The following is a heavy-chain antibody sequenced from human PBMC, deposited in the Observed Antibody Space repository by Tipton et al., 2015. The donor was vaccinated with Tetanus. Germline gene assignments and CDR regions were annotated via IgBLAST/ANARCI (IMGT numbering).Heavy chain of an antibody. CDR3: AREADCSGGSCFSGDFDN. J-gene: IGHJ4*02. Sequence: AASGFIFSSYGIHCVRQAPGKGLEWVAVSWYDGTDTYYADSVKGRFTLSRDNSKNTLYLQMNSLRAEDTALYYCAREADCSGGSCFSGDFDNWGQGTQVTVSS. D-gene: IGHD2-15*01. V-gene: IGHV3-33*01. CDR1: GFIFSSYG. CDR2: SWYDGTDT.